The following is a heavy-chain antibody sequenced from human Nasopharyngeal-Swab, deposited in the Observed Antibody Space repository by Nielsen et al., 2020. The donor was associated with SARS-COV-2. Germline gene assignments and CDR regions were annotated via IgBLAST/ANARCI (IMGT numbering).Heavy chain of an antibody. V-gene: IGHV4-4*02. Sequence: WIRQPPGKGLEWIGEIYHSGCTNYNPSLKSRVTISVDKSKNQFSLKLSSVTAADTAVYYCARVVKSLDHITMVQGVRTLDPWGQGTLVTVSS. CDR2: IYHSGCT. D-gene: IGHD3-10*01. J-gene: IGHJ5*02. CDR3: ARVVKSLDHITMVQGVRTLDP.